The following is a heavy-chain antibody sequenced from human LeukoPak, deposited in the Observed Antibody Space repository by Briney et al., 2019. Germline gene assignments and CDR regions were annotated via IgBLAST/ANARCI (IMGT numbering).Heavy chain of an antibody. V-gene: IGHV4-39*07. J-gene: IGHJ6*03. CDR1: GGSISSSSYY. CDR2: IYYSGST. CDR3: ARSFPEYYDFWSGYYHYYYYYMDV. D-gene: IGHD3-3*01. Sequence: KTSETLSLTCTVSGGSISSSSYYWGWIRQPPGKGLEWIGSIYYSGSTYYNPSLKSRVTISVDTSKNQFSLKLSSVTAADTAVYYCARSFPEYYDFWSGYYHYYYYYMDVWGKGTTVTVSS.